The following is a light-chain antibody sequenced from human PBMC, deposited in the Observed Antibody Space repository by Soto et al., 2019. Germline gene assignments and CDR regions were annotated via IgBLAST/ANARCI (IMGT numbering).Light chain of an antibody. V-gene: IGKV1-5*01. CDR3: QQYMSYS. CDR1: EDIRTW. J-gene: IGKJ1*01. Sequence: DIQMTQSPSTLSASVGDRVTITCRASEDIRTWLAWYQQKPGTAPKLLIFHASTLESGVPSRFSGSGSGTEFTLTISSLQPDDFATYYCQQYMSYSFGQGTKVDIK. CDR2: HAS.